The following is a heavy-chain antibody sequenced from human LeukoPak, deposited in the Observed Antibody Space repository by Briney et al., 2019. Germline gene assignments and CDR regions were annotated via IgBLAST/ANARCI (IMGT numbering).Heavy chain of an antibody. J-gene: IGHJ3*02. CDR3: VRDGGSYYGDAFDI. Sequence: PGGSLRLSCAASGFTFSTYGMHWVRHAPGKRLEWLAVIASDGDKKYYADSVKGRFTISRDNSKSTLYLQMNSLRAEDTAVYYCVRDGGSYYGDAFDIWGHGTMVTVSS. CDR1: GFTFSTYG. CDR2: IASDGDKK. D-gene: IGHD1-26*01. V-gene: IGHV3-30*03.